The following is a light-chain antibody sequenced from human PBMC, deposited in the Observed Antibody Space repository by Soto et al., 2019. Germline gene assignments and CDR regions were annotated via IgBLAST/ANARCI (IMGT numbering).Light chain of an antibody. V-gene: IGLV2-14*01. CDR2: EVS. CDR3: SSHTTSNSWV. CDR1: SSDVGGYNY. Sequence: QSALTQPASVSGSPGQSIIISCTGTSSDVGGYNYVSWYQQYPGKAPKLMIYEVSNRPSGVSNRFSGSKSGNTASLTISGLQTEDEADYYCSSHTTSNSWVFGGGTKLTVL. J-gene: IGLJ3*02.